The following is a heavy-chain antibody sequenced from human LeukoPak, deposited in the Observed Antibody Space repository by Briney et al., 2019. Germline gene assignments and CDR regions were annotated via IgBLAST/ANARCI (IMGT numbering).Heavy chain of an antibody. CDR1: GYTFTSYY. J-gene: IGHJ4*02. CDR2: INPSGGST. CDR3: ARGLHTIFGVRGYFDY. V-gene: IGHV1-46*01. Sequence: ASVKVSCKASGYTFTSYYMHWVRQAPGQGLEWMGIINPSGGSTSYAQKFQGRVTMTRDMSTSTVYMELSSLRSEDTAVYYCARGLHTIFGVRGYFDYWGQGTLVTVSS. D-gene: IGHD3-3*01.